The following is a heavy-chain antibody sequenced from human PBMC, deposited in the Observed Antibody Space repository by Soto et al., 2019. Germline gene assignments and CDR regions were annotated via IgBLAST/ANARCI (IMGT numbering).Heavy chain of an antibody. CDR3: ARSFTIFGVVTFMDV. CDR1: GFTVSSNY. D-gene: IGHD3-3*01. CDR2: IYSGGST. V-gene: IGHV3-66*01. Sequence: PGGSLRLSSAASGFTVSSNYMSWVRQAPGKGLEWVSVIYSGGSTYYADSVKGRFTISRDNSKNTLYLQMNSLRAEDTAVYYCARSFTIFGVVTFMDVWGKGTTVTVSS. J-gene: IGHJ6*03.